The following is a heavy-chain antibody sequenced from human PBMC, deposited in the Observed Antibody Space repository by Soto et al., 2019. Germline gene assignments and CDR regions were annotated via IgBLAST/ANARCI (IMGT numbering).Heavy chain of an antibody. CDR3: ARRGSSSSFFYDS. CDR2: IDPSDSYI. J-gene: IGHJ4*02. D-gene: IGHD6-6*01. Sequence: EVQLVQSGAEVKKPGESLRISCQGSGYSFTSSWISWVRQMPGEGLEWMGRIDPSDSYINYSPSFQDRVTISADKSISTAYLQWSSLEASDTAMYYCARRGSSSSFFYDSWGQGTLVTVSS. V-gene: IGHV5-10-1*03. CDR1: GYSFTSSW.